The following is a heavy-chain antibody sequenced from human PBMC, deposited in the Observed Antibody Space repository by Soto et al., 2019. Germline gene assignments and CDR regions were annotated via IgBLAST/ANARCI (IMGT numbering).Heavy chain of an antibody. V-gene: IGHV4-30-4*08. Sequence: WTWIRQPPGKGLEWIGYIYYSGSIFYNPSLKSRVTISVDTSKNQFSLNLSSVTAADTAVYFCAREDDGGDRDYYGLDVWGQGTTVTVSS. CDR3: AREDDGGDRDYYGLDV. D-gene: IGHD2-21*02. CDR2: IYYSGSI. J-gene: IGHJ6*02.